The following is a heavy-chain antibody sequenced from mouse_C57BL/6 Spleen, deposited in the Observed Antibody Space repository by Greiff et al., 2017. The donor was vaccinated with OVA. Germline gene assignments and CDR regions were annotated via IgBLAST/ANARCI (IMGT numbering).Heavy chain of an antibody. J-gene: IGHJ2*01. CDR1: GYAFTNYL. CDR2: INPGSGGT. CDR3: ARSRGYFDY. V-gene: IGHV1-54*01. Sequence: VQLQQSGAELVRPGTSVKVSCKASGYAFTNYLIEWVKQRPGPGLEWIGVINPGSGGTNYNEKFKGKATLTADKSSSTAYMQLSSLTSEDSAVYFCARSRGYFDYWGQGTTLTVSS.